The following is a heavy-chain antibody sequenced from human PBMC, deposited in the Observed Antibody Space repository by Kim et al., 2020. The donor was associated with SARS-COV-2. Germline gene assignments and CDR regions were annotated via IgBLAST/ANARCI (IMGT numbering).Heavy chain of an antibody. Sequence: ASVKVSCKASGYTFTTYGMNWVRQAPGQGLEWMGWINTNTGNPTFAQGFTGRFVFSLDTSVTTAYLQISSLKAEDTAMYYCARTVYDSSAYYYVDYWGEG. V-gene: IGHV7-4-1*02. CDR1: GYTFTTYG. J-gene: IGHJ4*02. CDR2: INTNTGNP. D-gene: IGHD3-22*01. CDR3: ARTVYDSSAYYYVDY.